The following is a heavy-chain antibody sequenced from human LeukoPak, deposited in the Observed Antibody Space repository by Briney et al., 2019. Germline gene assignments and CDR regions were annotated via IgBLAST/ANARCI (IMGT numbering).Heavy chain of an antibody. J-gene: IGHJ3*02. CDR1: GGTFSSYA. CDR2: VIPIFNTI. Sequence: SVKVSCKASGGTFSSYAISWVRQAPGQGLEWLGRVIPIFNTINYAQKFQGRITFTTDESTSTAYMEVSSLRSEDTAVYYCASRVITFGGVVDHVFDIWGQGTMVTVSS. D-gene: IGHD3-16*02. V-gene: IGHV1-69*05. CDR3: ASRVITFGGVVDHVFDI.